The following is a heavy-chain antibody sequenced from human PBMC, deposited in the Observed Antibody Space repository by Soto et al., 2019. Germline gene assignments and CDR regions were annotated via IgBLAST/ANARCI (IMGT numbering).Heavy chain of an antibody. J-gene: IGHJ6*02. CDR1: GFTFSSYL. D-gene: IGHD1-1*01. Sequence: GGSLRLSCADSGFTFSSYLMSWVRQAPGKGLEWVANVKYDGSQTYYVGSVKGRFTISRDNAKNSLYLQMNSLRAEDTAVYYCTRDFQGPLDYGMDVWGQGTTVTVS. CDR3: TRDFQGPLDYGMDV. V-gene: IGHV3-7*01. CDR2: VKYDGSQT.